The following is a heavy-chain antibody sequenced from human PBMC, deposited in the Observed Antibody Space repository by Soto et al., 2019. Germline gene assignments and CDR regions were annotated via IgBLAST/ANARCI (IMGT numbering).Heavy chain of an antibody. D-gene: IGHD2-2*01. Sequence: PGGSLRLSCAASGFTFSTYAIHWVRQAPGKGLEWVAFISYDASNKFYADSVKGRFTISRDNSKNTVYLQMNSLRADDTAVYYCARDMRSSLDYWGQGTLVTVSS. J-gene: IGHJ4*02. CDR2: ISYDASNK. CDR3: ARDMRSSLDY. V-gene: IGHV3-30-3*01. CDR1: GFTFSTYA.